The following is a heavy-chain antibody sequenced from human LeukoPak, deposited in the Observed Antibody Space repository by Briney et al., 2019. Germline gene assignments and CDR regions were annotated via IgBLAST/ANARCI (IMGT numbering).Heavy chain of an antibody. Sequence: PGGSLRLSCAASGFTFSSYWMHWVRQAPGKGLVWVSRINSDGSSTSYADSVKGRFTISRDNAKNTLYLQMNSLRAEDTAVYYCARDRRYDFFKWPYYMVVWGKGTTVTVSS. CDR3: ARDRRYDFFKWPYYMVV. J-gene: IGHJ6*03. V-gene: IGHV3-74*01. CDR2: INSDGSST. D-gene: IGHD3-3*01. CDR1: GFTFSSYW.